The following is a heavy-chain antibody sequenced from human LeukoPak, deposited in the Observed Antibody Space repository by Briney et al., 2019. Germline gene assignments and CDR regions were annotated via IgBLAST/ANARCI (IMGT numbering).Heavy chain of an antibody. CDR3: ARDRRGTYRSYQLLSSYFDY. CDR2: IYTSGST. V-gene: IGHV4-4*07. CDR1: GGSISSYY. Sequence: SETLSLTCTVSGGSISSYYWSWIRQPAGKGLELIGRIYTSGSTNYNPSLKSRVTMSVDTSKNQFSLKLSSVTAADTAVYYCARDRRGTYRSYQLLSSYFDYWGQGTLVTVSS. J-gene: IGHJ4*02. D-gene: IGHD2-2*01.